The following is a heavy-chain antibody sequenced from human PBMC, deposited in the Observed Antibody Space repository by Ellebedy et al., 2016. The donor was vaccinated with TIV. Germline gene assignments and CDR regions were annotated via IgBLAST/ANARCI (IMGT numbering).Heavy chain of an antibody. CDR1: GFPFSRHW. D-gene: IGHD6-19*01. Sequence: GESLKISCAASGFPFSRHWMSWVRQAPGKGLEWVANLNQGGSDNHYEDSVRGRFTISRDNAKNSLYLQMSNLRAEDTAVYFWARVGGWFYLDQWGRGTPVTVAS. CDR2: LNQGGSDN. V-gene: IGHV3-7*03. J-gene: IGHJ4*02. CDR3: ARVGGWFYLDQ.